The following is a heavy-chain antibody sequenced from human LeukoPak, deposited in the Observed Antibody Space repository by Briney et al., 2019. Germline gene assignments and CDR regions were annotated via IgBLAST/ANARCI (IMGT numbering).Heavy chain of an antibody. J-gene: IGHJ3*02. Sequence: GGSLRLSCAASGFTFSSYSMNWVRQAPGKGLEWVSSIGSSSSYIYYADSVKGRFTISRDNAKNSLYLQMNSLRAEDTAVYYCARVFVEMATIDDAFDIWGQGTMVTVSS. V-gene: IGHV3-21*01. CDR1: GFTFSSYS. CDR3: ARVFVEMATIDDAFDI. D-gene: IGHD5-24*01. CDR2: IGSSSSYI.